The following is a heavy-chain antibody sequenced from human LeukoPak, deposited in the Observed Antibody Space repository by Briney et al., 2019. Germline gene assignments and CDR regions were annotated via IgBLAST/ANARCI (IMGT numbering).Heavy chain of an antibody. J-gene: IGHJ6*02. CDR3: ARGSLLAYYDFWSGYYTPPPNYGMDV. D-gene: IGHD3-3*01. CDR2: INAGNGNT. Sequence: GASVKVSCKASGYTFTSYAMHWVRQAPGQRLEWMGWINAGNGNTKYSQKFQGRVTITRDTSASTAYMELSSLRSEDTAVYYCARGSLLAYYDFWSGYYTPPPNYGMDVWGQGTTVTVSS. CDR1: GYTFTSYA. V-gene: IGHV1-3*01.